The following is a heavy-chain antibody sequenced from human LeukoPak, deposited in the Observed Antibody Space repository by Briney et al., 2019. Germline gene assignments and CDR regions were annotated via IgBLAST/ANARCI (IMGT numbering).Heavy chain of an antibody. CDR2: IYSGGST. CDR1: GFTVSSNY. Sequence: HPGGSLRLSCAASGFTVSSNYMSWVRQAPGKGLEWVSIIYSGGSTFYADSVKGRFTISRDNSKNTLYLQMGSLRAEDMAVYYCARDLGSGWSDAFDIWGQGTMVTVSS. D-gene: IGHD6-19*01. J-gene: IGHJ3*02. CDR3: ARDLGSGWSDAFDI. V-gene: IGHV3-53*05.